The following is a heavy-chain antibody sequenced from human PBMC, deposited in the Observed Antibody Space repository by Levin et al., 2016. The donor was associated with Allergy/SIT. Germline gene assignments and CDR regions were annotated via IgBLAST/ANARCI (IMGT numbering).Heavy chain of an antibody. J-gene: IGHJ4*02. CDR2: IRSKANSYAT. V-gene: IGHV3-73*01. CDR3: TRHVGVAAAGTDFDY. D-gene: IGHD6-13*01. Sequence: GKGLEWVGRIRSKANSYATAYAASVKGRFTISRDDSKNTAYLQMNSLKTEDTAVYYCTRHVGVAAAGTDFDYWGQGTLVTVSS.